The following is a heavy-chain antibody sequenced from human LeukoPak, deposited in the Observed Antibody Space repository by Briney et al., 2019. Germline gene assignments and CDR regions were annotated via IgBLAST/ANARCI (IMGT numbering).Heavy chain of an antibody. D-gene: IGHD2-2*01. J-gene: IGHJ4*02. V-gene: IGHV1-2*02. CDR2: INPNSGGT. Sequence: GASVKVSCKASGYTFTGYYMHWVRQAPGQGLEWMGWINPNSGGTNYAQKFQGRVTMTRDTSISIAYMELSRLKSDDTAVYYCATTFCSSTSCYFDYWGQGTLVTVSS. CDR3: ATTFCSSTSCYFDY. CDR1: GYTFTGYY.